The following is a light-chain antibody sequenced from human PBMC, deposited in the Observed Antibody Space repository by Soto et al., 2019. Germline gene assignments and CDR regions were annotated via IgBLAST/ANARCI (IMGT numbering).Light chain of an antibody. Sequence: EFVLTQYPDTLSLSPGERATLSCRASQTVSSNYLAWCQQRPGQAPRLLIYGASTRAAGIPDRFSGSGSGTDFTLTISRLEPEDFAVYYCQQYGDSPWTSGQGTKVDIK. J-gene: IGKJ1*01. CDR2: GAS. CDR3: QQYGDSPWT. V-gene: IGKV3-20*01. CDR1: QTVSSNY.